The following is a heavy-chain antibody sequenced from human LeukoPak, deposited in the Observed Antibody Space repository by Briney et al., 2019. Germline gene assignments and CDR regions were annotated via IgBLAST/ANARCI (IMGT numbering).Heavy chain of an antibody. CDR3: ATRGDYDLDY. D-gene: IGHD3-22*01. CDR1: GYSISSGYY. V-gene: IGHV4-38-2*02. Sequence: SETLSLTCTVSGYSISSGYYWGWIRQPPGKGLEWIGSIYHSGSTYYNPSLKSRVTIAVDTSKNQFSLKVTAVTAADTAVYYCATRGDYDLDYWGQGTLVTVSS. CDR2: IYHSGST. J-gene: IGHJ4*02.